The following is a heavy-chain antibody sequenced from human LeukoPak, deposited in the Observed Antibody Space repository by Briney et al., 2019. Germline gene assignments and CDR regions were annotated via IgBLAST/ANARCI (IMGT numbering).Heavy chain of an antibody. CDR1: GFTFSSYA. J-gene: IGHJ4*02. Sequence: GGSLRLSCAASGFTFSSYAMSWVRQAPGKGLEGVSAISCSGDSTYYADSVKGRFTISRDNSKNTLYLQMNSLRAEDTDVYYCAKEHYRYDSSGSDYWGQGTLVTVSS. D-gene: IGHD3-22*01. CDR3: AKEHYRYDSSGSDY. V-gene: IGHV3-23*01. CDR2: ISCSGDST.